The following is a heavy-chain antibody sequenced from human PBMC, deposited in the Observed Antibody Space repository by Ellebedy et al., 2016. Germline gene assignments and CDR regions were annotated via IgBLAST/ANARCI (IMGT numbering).Heavy chain of an antibody. CDR2: VYASGST. V-gene: IGHV4-61*02. CDR3: ARVYDSTGVSVFYFDF. Sequence: SETLSLXCTVSGGSITSGSYYWTWIRQPAGKGLEWIGRVYASGSTDYNPSLRSRVTMSVDTSKNQFSLRMTSVTAADTAVYHCARVYDSTGVSVFYFDFWGQGTLVTVSS. D-gene: IGHD2-8*02. CDR1: GGSITSGSYY. J-gene: IGHJ4*02.